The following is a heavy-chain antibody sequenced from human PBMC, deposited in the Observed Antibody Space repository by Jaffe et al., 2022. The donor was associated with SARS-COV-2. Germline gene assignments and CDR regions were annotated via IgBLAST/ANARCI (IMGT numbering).Heavy chain of an antibody. J-gene: IGHJ6*02. CDR3: ARDSQQLVLPYGMDV. D-gene: IGHD6-13*01. CDR1: GFTFSSYE. V-gene: IGHV3-48*03. Sequence: EVQLVESGGGLVQPGGSLRLSCAASGFTFSSYEMNWVRQAPGKGLEWVSYISSSGSTIYYADSVKGRFTISRDNAKNSLYLQMNSLRAEDTAVYYCARDSQQLVLPYGMDVWGQGTTVTVSS. CDR2: ISSSGSTI.